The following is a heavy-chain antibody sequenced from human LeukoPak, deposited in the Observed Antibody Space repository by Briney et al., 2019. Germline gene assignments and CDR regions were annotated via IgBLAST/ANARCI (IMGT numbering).Heavy chain of an antibody. Sequence: GGSLRLSCAASGFTFSDYYMSWIRQAPGKGLEWVSYISGTSSYTTYADSVKGRFTISRDNAKNSLYLQMDSLRDEDTSVYYCAREGGDILPQGAFDYWGQGTLVTVSS. J-gene: IGHJ4*02. CDR1: GFTFSDYY. CDR3: AREGGDILPQGAFDY. V-gene: IGHV3-11*06. CDR2: ISGTSSYT. D-gene: IGHD3-10*01.